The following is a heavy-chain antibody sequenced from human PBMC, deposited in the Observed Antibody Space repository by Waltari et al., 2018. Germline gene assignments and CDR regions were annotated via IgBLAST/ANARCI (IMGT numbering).Heavy chain of an antibody. CDR2: IRNRVYGGTT. Sequence: LIESGGGLVQPGRSLRLSCRVSGFTLRVYGRCWVRQAPGKGLEWVGFIRNRVYGGTTEYAASVRGRFSISRDDSKGIVYLQMNSLKTEDTAVYYCTRDLASTYGDALDYWGQGVLVTVSS. CDR3: TRDLASTYGDALDY. D-gene: IGHD4-17*01. J-gene: IGHJ4*02. CDR1: GFTLRVYG. V-gene: IGHV3-49*04.